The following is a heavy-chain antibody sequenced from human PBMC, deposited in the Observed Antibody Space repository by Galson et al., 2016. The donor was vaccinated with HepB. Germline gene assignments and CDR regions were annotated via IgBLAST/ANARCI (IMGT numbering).Heavy chain of an antibody. CDR2: IDPHDSYT. CDR1: GDSSNSYW. V-gene: IGHV5-10-1*01. CDR3: ARLHYFYYYYRDV. J-gene: IGHJ6*03. Sequence: QSGAEVKKHGESLRIACKVSGDSSNSYWIIWVRQMPGKGLEWMGRIDPHDSYTNYSPSFQGHVTISFDKSISTAYLQCSSLKASDTAMYYCARLHYFYYYYRDVWGKGTTVTVSS.